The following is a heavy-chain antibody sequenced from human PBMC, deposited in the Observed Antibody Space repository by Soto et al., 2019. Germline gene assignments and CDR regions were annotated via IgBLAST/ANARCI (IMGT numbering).Heavy chain of an antibody. CDR1: GDSVSSNSAA. CDR3: ARSSGSLDY. D-gene: IGHD3-10*01. V-gene: IGHV6-1*01. J-gene: IGHJ4*02. Sequence: SQTLSLTCAISGDSVSSNSAAWNWIRQFPSRGLEWLGRTYYRSTWYSYYAESLKGRITVNPDTSKNQFSLQLNSVTPEDTAIYYCARSSGSLDYWGQGTLFTVSS. CDR2: TYYRSTWYS.